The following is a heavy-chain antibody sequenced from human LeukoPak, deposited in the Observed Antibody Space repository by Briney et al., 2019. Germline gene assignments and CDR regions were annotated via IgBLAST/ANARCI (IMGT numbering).Heavy chain of an antibody. CDR1: GFTFSSYS. V-gene: IGHV3-21*01. CDR3: ARVDSELTATTYYFDY. CDR2: ISSSSSCI. D-gene: IGHD1-20*01. Sequence: PGGSLRLSCAASGFTFSSYSMNWVRQAPGKGLEWVSSISSSSSCIYYADSVKGRFTISRDNAKNSLYLQMNSLRAEDTAVYYCARVDSELTATTYYFDYWGQGTLVTVSS. J-gene: IGHJ4*02.